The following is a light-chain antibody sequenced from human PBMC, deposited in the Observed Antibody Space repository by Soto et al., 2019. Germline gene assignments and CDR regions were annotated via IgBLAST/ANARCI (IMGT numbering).Light chain of an antibody. CDR2: GAS. CDR1: QSISSH. J-gene: IGKJ4*01. V-gene: IGKV3-11*01. Sequence: EIVLTXSPATLSLSPXXRATLSCRASQSISSHLAWYQQKPGQAPRLLIYGASNRATGIPARFSGSGSGTDFTLTISSLEPEDFAVYYCQQRINWPLTFGGGTKVEIK. CDR3: QQRINWPLT.